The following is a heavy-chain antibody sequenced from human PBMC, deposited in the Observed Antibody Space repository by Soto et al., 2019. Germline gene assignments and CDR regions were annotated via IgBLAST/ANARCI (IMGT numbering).Heavy chain of an antibody. J-gene: IGHJ3*02. CDR3: AHSSTMIGMDTFDI. CDR2: IYWDDDK. Sequence: QITLKESGPTLVKPTQTLTLTCTFSGFSLSTSGVGVGWIRQPPGKALEWLAFIYWDDDKRYRPSLKSRLTLSKDTSKNQVVLTMTNMDPVGTATYYCAHSSTMIGMDTFDIWGQGTMVTVSS. CDR1: GFSLSTSGVG. V-gene: IGHV2-5*02. D-gene: IGHD3-22*01.